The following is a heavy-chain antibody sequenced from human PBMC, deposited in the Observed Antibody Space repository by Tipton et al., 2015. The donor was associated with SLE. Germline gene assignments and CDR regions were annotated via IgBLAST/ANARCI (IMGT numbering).Heavy chain of an antibody. V-gene: IGHV3-9*01. D-gene: IGHD6-13*01. CDR2: ISWNSGTI. Sequence: SLRLSCASSGFTFDDYAMHWVRQVPGRGREWGSGISWNSGTIGYAASVKGRFTISRDNAKNSLYLEMNSLRAEDTAFYYCTRGRGTSWYLTWFDPWGQGTLVTVSA. CDR3: TRGRGTSWYLTWFDP. CDR1: GFTFDDYA. J-gene: IGHJ5*02.